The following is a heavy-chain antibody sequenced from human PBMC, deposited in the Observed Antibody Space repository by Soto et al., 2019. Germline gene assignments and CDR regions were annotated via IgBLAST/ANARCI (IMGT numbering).Heavy chain of an antibody. J-gene: IGHJ6*03. CDR2: INPNGGVT. V-gene: IGHV1-2*02. CDR1: GDSFNDYY. CDR3: ARESGGATATLDYYYFYMDV. Sequence: QVQLVQSGAEVRKPGASVTVSCRSSGDSFNDYYIHWVRQSPGQGFEWMGWINPNGGVTKYAQKFQGRVSMTRATSIRTVYMQLSRLRSDDTAVYYCARESGGATATLDYYYFYMDVWGTGTTVTVSS. D-gene: IGHD5-12*01.